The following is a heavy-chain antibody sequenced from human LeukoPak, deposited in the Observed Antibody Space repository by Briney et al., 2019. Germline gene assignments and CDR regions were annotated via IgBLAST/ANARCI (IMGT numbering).Heavy chain of an antibody. Sequence: SETLSLTCAVYGGSFSGYYWSWIRQPPGKGLEWIGEINHSGSTNYNPSLKSRVTISVDTSKNQFSLKLSSVTAADTAVYYCARDRTTYYYGMDVWGQGTTVTVSS. V-gene: IGHV4-34*01. CDR3: ARDRTTYYYGMDV. D-gene: IGHD2-2*01. CDR2: INHSGST. CDR1: GGSFSGYY. J-gene: IGHJ6*02.